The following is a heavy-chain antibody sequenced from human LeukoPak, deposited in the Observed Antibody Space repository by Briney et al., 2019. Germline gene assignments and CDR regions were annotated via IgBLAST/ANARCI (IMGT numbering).Heavy chain of an antibody. CDR1: GFTFSSYS. Sequence: GGSLRLSCAAPGFTFSSYSMNWVRQAPGKGLEWVSSISSSSSYIYYADSVKGRFTISRDNAKNSLYLQMNSLRAEDTAVYYCARGPRGTDAFDIWGQGTMVTVSS. J-gene: IGHJ3*02. V-gene: IGHV3-21*01. CDR3: ARGPRGTDAFDI. CDR2: ISSSSSYI. D-gene: IGHD3-10*01.